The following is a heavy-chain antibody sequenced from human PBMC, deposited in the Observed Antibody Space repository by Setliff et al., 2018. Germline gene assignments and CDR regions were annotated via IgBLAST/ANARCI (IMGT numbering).Heavy chain of an antibody. Sequence: PGGSLRLSCAASGFTFSSYAMSWVRQAPGKGLEWVSGISGSGGNTYYADSVKVRFTISRDNSKNTLYLQMNSLRAEDTAVYYCAKRDYYDSSGYLLPYMDVWGKGTTVTVSS. CDR3: AKRDYYDSSGYLLPYMDV. J-gene: IGHJ6*03. CDR1: GFTFSSYA. V-gene: IGHV3-23*01. CDR2: ISGSGGNT. D-gene: IGHD3-22*01.